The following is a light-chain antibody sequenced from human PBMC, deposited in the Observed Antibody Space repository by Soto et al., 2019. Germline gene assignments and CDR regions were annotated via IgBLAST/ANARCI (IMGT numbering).Light chain of an antibody. J-gene: IGLJ1*01. CDR2: EVN. V-gene: IGLV2-8*01. CDR3: CSYADNNIFV. CDR1: NSDVGYYNY. Sequence: QSALTQPPSASGSPGQSVTFSCTGANSDVGYYNYVSWYQQHPGRAPKLILYEVNKRPSGVPDRFSGSKSGNTASLTVSGLQAEDEADYYCCSYADNNIFVFGSGTKVTVL.